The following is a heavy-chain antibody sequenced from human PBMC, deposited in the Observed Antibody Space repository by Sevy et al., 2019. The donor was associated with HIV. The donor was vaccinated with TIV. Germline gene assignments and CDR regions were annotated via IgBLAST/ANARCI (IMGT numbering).Heavy chain of an antibody. J-gene: IGHJ6*02. CDR1: GGPFNTYA. Sequence: ASVKVSCKASGGPFNTYAITWIRQAPGQGLEWMGGIIPLFGTTNYAQKFQGRVTITADESRTTAYMELRSLTSEDTAVYYYATEVGGSVQLERLTSYYGMDVWGQGTTVTVSS. D-gene: IGHD1-1*01. CDR3: ATEVGGSVQLERLTSYYGMDV. CDR2: IIPLFGTT. V-gene: IGHV1-69*13.